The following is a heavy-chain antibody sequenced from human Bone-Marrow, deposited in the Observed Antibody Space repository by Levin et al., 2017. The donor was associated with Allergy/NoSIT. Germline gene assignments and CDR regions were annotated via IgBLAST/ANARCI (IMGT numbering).Heavy chain of an antibody. CDR2: LSGSGGTT. CDR1: GFTFSNFA. D-gene: IGHD3-10*01. V-gene: IGHV3-23*01. CDR3: AKDPRAGAYYFDS. J-gene: IGHJ4*02. Sequence: PGGSLRLSCVVSGFTFSNFAMSWVRQAPGKGLEWVAGLSGSGGTTYYADSLKGRFTISRDNSKNTLYLQINSLTAEDTALYYCAKDPRAGAYYFDSWGQGTLVTVAA.